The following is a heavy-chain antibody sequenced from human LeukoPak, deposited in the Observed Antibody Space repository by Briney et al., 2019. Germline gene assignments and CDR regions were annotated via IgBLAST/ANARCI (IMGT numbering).Heavy chain of an antibody. J-gene: IGHJ4*02. CDR1: GGSISSGGYY. CDR2: IYYSGST. CDR3: ARCTYSAFDY. D-gene: IGHD4-11*01. V-gene: IGHV4-31*03. Sequence: SQTLFLTCTVSGGSISSGGYYWSWIRQHPGKGLEWIGYIYYSGSTYYNPSLKSRVTISVDTSKNQFSLKLSSVTAADTAVYYCARCTYSAFDYWGQGTLVTVSS.